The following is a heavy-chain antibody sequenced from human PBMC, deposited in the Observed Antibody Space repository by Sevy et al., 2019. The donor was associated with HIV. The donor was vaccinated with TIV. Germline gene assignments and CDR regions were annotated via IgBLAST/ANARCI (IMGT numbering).Heavy chain of an antibody. CDR2: ISHGGGTT. J-gene: IGHJ4*02. CDR1: GFTFNNYV. D-gene: IGHD2-2*01. V-gene: IGHV3-23*01. CDR3: ARRYLPSAPPALDY. Sequence: GGSLRLSCAASGFTFNNYVMNWVRQAPGKGLEWVSVISHGGGTTCYADSVKGRFTISRDDSKDTVYLEMNSLRAEDTAVYDCARRYLPSAPPALDYWGQGTLVTVSS.